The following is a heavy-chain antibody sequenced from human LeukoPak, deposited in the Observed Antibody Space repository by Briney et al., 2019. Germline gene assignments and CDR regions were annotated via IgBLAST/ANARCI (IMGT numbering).Heavy chain of an antibody. V-gene: IGHV4-39*07. D-gene: IGHD3-22*01. Sequence: PSETLSLTCTVSGGSISSSSYYWGWIRQPPGKGLEWIGSIYYSGSTYYNPSLKSRVTISVDTSKNQFSLKLSSVTAADTAVYYCARETITMIVVEISTAGFDPWGQGTLVTVSS. CDR1: GGSISSSSYY. CDR2: IYYSGST. CDR3: ARETITMIVVEISTAGFDP. J-gene: IGHJ5*02.